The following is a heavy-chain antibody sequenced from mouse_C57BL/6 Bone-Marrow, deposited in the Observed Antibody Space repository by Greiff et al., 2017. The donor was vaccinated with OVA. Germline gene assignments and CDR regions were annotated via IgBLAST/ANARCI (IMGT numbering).Heavy chain of an antibody. Sequence: EVMLVESEGGLVQPGSSMKLSCTASGFTFSDYYMAWVRQVPEKGLEWVANINYDGSSTYYLDSLKSRFIISRDNAKNILYLQMSSLKSEDTATYYCARAANWGWYFDVWGTGTTVTVSS. CDR2: INYDGSST. V-gene: IGHV5-16*01. D-gene: IGHD4-1*01. CDR3: ARAANWGWYFDV. CDR1: GFTFSDYY. J-gene: IGHJ1*03.